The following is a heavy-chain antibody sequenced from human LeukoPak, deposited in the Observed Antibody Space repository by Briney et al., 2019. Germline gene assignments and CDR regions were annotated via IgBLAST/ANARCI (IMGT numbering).Heavy chain of an antibody. Sequence: GGSLRLSCAASGFTFSSYWMHWVRQAPGKGRAWVSRINSDGSSTSYADSVKGRFTISRDNAKNTLYLQMNSLRAEDTAVYYYARDSSGYYPTDYWGQGTLVTVSS. CDR1: GFTFSSYW. V-gene: IGHV3-74*01. D-gene: IGHD3-22*01. J-gene: IGHJ4*02. CDR3: ARDSSGYYPTDY. CDR2: INSDGSST.